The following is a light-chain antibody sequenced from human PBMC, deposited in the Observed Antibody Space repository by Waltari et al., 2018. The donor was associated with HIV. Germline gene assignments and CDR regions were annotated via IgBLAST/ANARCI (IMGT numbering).Light chain of an antibody. CDR3: QQYDHLPIT. CDR2: GAS. V-gene: IGKV3-20*01. CDR1: QSVYRRY. J-gene: IGKJ5*01. Sequence: ETVMTLSPDSLSLPPGEGATLFFRASQSVYRRYLARYQQKCGQAHRVLLYGASTRATGVSDRFSGSGSGTDFTLTISRLEPDDFAMYDCQQYDHLPITFGQGTRLEIK.